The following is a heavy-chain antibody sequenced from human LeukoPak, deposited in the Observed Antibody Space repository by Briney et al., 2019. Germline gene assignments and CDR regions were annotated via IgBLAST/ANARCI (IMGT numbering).Heavy chain of an antibody. V-gene: IGHV3-48*03. CDR3: ARIGYSNWGDALDI. Sequence: QSGGSLRLSCAASGFTFSNYGLNWVRQAPGKGLEWVSYISNSGSTIDYADSVKGRFSISRDNAKNSLYLQVNSLRAEDTAVYYCARIGYSNWGDALDIWGQGTMVTASS. D-gene: IGHD6-13*01. CDR1: GFTFSNYG. J-gene: IGHJ3*02. CDR2: ISNSGSTI.